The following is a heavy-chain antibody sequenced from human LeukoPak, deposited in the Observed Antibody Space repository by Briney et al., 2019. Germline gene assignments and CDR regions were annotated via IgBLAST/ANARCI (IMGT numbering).Heavy chain of an antibody. D-gene: IGHD2-15*01. Sequence: ASVKVSCKASGYTFTVYYMHWVRQAPGQVLEWMGWINPNSGDTNYAQKFQGRVTMTRGTSISTAYMELSRLRSDDTAVYYCARGFCSGGSCYWHFDYWGQGTLVTVSS. CDR2: INPNSGDT. CDR3: ARGFCSGGSCYWHFDY. J-gene: IGHJ4*02. V-gene: IGHV1-2*02. CDR1: GYTFTVYY.